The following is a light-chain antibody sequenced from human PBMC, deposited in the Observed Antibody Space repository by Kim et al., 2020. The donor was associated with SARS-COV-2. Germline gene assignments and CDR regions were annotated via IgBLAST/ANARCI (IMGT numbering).Light chain of an antibody. CDR2: DAS. J-gene: IGKJ4*01. CDR3: QQYGSSPLT. Sequence: SPEDRANLSCRASQSVRSSYLAWYQQKLGQAPRLVIYDASSRATGIPDRFSGGGSGTDFTLTISRLEPEDFAVYYCQQYGSSPLTFGGGTKVDIK. V-gene: IGKV3-20*01. CDR1: QSVRSSY.